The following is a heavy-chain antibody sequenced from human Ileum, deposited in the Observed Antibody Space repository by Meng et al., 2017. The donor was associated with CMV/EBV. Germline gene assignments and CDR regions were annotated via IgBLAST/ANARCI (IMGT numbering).Heavy chain of an antibody. CDR2: IYYSGST. CDR3: ARRTGSYSRNYFDY. CDR1: GGSISSNYYY. J-gene: IGHJ4*02. Sequence: SETLSLTCSVSGGSISSNYYYWGWIRQPPGKGLEWIGSIYYSGSTYYNPSLKSRVTISVDRTKNQFSLKVTSMTAADTAVYYCARRTGSYSRNYFDYWGQGTLVTVSS. D-gene: IGHD1-26*01. V-gene: IGHV4-39*01.